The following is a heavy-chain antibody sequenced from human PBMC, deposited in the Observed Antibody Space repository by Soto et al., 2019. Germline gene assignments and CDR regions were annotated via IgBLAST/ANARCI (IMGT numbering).Heavy chain of an antibody. V-gene: IGHV3-9*01. CDR3: ARGLLPERKSLWTDYSDYSWFDP. CDR1: GFTFDDFA. J-gene: IGHJ5*02. Sequence: GGSLRLSCAASGFTFDDFAMHWVRQAPGKGLEWVSSITWNGVNIGYADSVKGRFTISRDNAKNSLYLHMNNLRPEDTAVYYCARGLLPERKSLWTDYSDYSWFDPWGLGVLVTVSS. CDR2: ITWNGVNI. D-gene: IGHD4-17*01.